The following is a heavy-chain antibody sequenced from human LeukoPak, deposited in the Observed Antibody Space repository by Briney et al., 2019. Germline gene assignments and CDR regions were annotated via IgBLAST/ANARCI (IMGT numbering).Heavy chain of an antibody. V-gene: IGHV3-11*04. Sequence: PGGSLRLSCAASEFTFSDYYMSWIRQAPGKGLEWVSYISYSGDTIYYADSVKGRFTVSRDNAKNSLYLQMNSLRAEDTAVYYCARNRVELGRRTRYYFDYWGQGTLVTVSS. CDR2: ISYSGDTI. J-gene: IGHJ4*02. CDR1: EFTFSDYY. D-gene: IGHD1-7*01. CDR3: ARNRVELGRRTRYYFDY.